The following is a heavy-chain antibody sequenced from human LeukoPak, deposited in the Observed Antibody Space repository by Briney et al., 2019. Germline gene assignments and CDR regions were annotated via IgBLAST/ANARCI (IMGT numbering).Heavy chain of an antibody. Sequence: PSETLSLTCTVSGGSITGYYWSWIRQPPGKGLEWIAYIYYTESTNYNPSLKSRVTISVDTSKNQFSLKLGSVTAADTAVYYCARDTLDYFDYWGQGTLVTVSS. CDR1: GGSITGYY. CDR2: IYYTEST. V-gene: IGHV4-59*01. CDR3: ARDTLDYFDY. J-gene: IGHJ4*02.